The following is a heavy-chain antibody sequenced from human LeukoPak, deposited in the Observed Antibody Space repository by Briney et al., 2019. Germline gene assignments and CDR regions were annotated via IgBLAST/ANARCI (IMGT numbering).Heavy chain of an antibody. Sequence: GGSLRLSCAVSGFTVSSNYMSWVRQAPGKGLEWVSVIYSGGSTYYADSVKGRFTISRDNAKNSLYLQMNSLRAEDTAVYYCARDREGIYSGYVRYFDYWGQGTLVTVSS. CDR2: IYSGGST. D-gene: IGHD5-12*01. J-gene: IGHJ4*02. CDR3: ARDREGIYSGYVRYFDY. CDR1: GFTVSSNY. V-gene: IGHV3-66*01.